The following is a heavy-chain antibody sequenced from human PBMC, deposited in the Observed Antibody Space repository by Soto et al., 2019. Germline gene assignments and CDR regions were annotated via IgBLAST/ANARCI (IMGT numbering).Heavy chain of an antibody. D-gene: IGHD5-18*01. CDR1: GFSLSTSGVG. J-gene: IGHJ4*02. CDR3: AHRRLGGYEFDY. Sequence: SGPTLVNPTQTLTLTCTCSGFSLSTSGVGVGWIRQPPGKALEWLALIYWNDDKRYSPSLKSRLTITKDTSKNQVVLTMTNMDPVDTATYYCAHRRLGGYEFDYWGQGTLVTVSS. CDR2: IYWNDDK. V-gene: IGHV2-5*01.